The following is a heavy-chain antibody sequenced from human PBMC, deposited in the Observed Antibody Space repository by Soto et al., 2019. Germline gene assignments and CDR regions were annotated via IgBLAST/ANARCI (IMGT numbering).Heavy chain of an antibody. CDR1: GFTLSGYA. D-gene: IGHD6-6*01. CDR2: ISSNGVGT. V-gene: IGHV3-64*01. Sequence: EVQLAESGGGLAQPGGSLRLSCAASGFTLSGYAMDWVRQAPGKGLEYVSGISSNGVGTYYANSVQGRFTISRDNSKNTVYLQMGSLRTEDMAVYYCARRARPDFYSMDVWGKGTTVTVSS. J-gene: IGHJ6*03. CDR3: ARRARPDFYSMDV.